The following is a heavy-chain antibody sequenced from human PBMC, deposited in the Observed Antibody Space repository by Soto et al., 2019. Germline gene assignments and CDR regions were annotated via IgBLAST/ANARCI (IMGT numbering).Heavy chain of an antibody. V-gene: IGHV1-46*01. CDR3: ARDRRTTLAFDI. CDR1: GFAFTHYF. J-gene: IGHJ3*02. D-gene: IGHD1-7*01. CDR2: INPSGGTT. Sequence: GASVKVSCKASGFAFTHYFIHWVRQAPGQGLEWMGIINPSGGTTNYAQRFRDRVASTSDTSTSTVFMELTSLTYDDTAVYYCARDRRTTLAFDIWGQGTLVTVSS.